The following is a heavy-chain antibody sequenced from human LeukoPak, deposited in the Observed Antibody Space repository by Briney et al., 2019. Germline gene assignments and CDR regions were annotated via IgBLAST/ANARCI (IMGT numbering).Heavy chain of an antibody. D-gene: IGHD3-10*01. CDR1: GGSISSYY. Sequence: SETLSLTCTVSGGSISSYYWSWIRQPPGKGREWIGYIYYSGSTNYNPSLKSRVTISVDTSKNQFSLKLSSVPAADTAVYYCARRYGGSYWYFDLWGRGTLVTVSS. J-gene: IGHJ2*01. CDR2: IYYSGST. V-gene: IGHV4-59*08. CDR3: ARRYGGSYWYFDL.